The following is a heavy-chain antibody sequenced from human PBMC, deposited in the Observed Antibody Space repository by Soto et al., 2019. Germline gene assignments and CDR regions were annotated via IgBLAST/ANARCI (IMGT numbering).Heavy chain of an antibody. CDR2: LSAYNGNT. CDR3: ARELAVGLVDY. D-gene: IGHD6-19*01. V-gene: IGHV1-18*01. Sequence: QVQLVQSGAEVKKPGASVKVSCKASGYTFTSYGISWVRQAPGQGLEWMGRLSAYNGNTNSAQTLQGRVTMTTDTSTSTAYMELRSLRTDDTAVYYCARELAVGLVDYWGQGTLVTVSS. CDR1: GYTFTSYG. J-gene: IGHJ4*02.